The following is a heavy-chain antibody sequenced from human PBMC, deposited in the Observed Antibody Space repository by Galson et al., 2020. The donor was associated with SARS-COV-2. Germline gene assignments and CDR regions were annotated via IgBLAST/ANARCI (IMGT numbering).Heavy chain of an antibody. CDR3: ARDLVVVVVATLFRWFDP. CDR2: IYHSGST. Sequence: SETLSLTCAVSGGSISSSNWWSWVRQPPGKGLEWIGEIYHSGSTNYNSSLKSRVTISVDKSKNQFSLKLSSVTAADTAVYYCARDLVVVVVATLFRWFDPWGQGTLVTVSS. V-gene: IGHV4-4*02. J-gene: IGHJ5*02. CDR1: GGSISSSNW. D-gene: IGHD2-15*01.